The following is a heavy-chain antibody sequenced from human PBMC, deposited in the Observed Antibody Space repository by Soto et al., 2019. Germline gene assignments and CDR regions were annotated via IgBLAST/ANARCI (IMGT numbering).Heavy chain of an antibody. D-gene: IGHD4-17*01. J-gene: IGHJ4*02. CDR1: GFTFSSYA. CDR2: ISGSGGST. Sequence: EVQLLESGGGLVQPRGSLRLSCAASGFTFSSYAMSWVRQAPGKGLEWVSAISGSGGSTYYADSVKGRFTISRDNSKNTLYLQMNSLRAEDTAVYYCAKGHGDYVTYFDSWGQGTLVTFSS. V-gene: IGHV3-23*01. CDR3: AKGHGDYVTYFDS.